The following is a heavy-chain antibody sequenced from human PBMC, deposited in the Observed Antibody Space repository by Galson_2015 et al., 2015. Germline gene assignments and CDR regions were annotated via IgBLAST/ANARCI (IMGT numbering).Heavy chain of an antibody. J-gene: IGHJ4*02. CDR2: IGDSGANT. CDR3: PKGGPYCSGGNCHGVFDS. Sequence: SLRLSCAVSGFTFSSYAMGWVRQAPGPGLEGVSSIGDSGANTKYADSVKGRFAISRDNSKNTLYLQMNSLRGDDTAVYYCPKGGPYCSGGNCHGVFDSWGQGTLVTVSS. V-gene: IGHV3-23*01. D-gene: IGHD2-15*01. CDR1: GFTFSSYA.